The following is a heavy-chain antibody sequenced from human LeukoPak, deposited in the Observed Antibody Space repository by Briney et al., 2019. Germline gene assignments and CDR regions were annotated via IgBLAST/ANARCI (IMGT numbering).Heavy chain of an antibody. V-gene: IGHV1-2*02. CDR1: GYTFTGYY. CDR3: ARERRDYYYYMDV. J-gene: IGHJ6*03. CDR2: INPNSGGT. Sequence: ASVKVSCKASGYTFTGYYMHWVRQAPGQGLGGMGWINPNSGGTNYAQKFQGRVTMTRDTSISTAYMELSRLRSDDTAVYYCARERRDYYYYMDVWGKGTTVTVSS.